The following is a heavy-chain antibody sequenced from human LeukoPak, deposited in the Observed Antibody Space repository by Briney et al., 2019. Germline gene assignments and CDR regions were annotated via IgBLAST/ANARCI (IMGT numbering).Heavy chain of an antibody. CDR1: GYTFTGYY. CDR3: ARSITMIVVVIDAFDI. J-gene: IGHJ3*02. Sequence: ASVKVSCKASGYTFTGYYMHWVRQAPGQGLGWMGWINPNSGGTNYAQKFQGRVTMTRDTSISTAYMELSRLRSDVTAVYYCARSITMIVVVIDAFDIWGQGTMVTVSS. D-gene: IGHD3-22*01. CDR2: INPNSGGT. V-gene: IGHV1-2*02.